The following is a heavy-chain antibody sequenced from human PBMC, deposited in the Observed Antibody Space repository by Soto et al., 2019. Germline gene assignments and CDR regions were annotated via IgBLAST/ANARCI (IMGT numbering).Heavy chain of an antibody. J-gene: IGHJ5*02. CDR2: IFHGGST. CDR3: ARGRVVVPAAVMFNCLDP. D-gene: IGHD2-2*01. Sequence: SETLSLTCASSGAPITWGDYSWNWIRQPPGKGLEWIGYIFHGGSTYYNPSLRSRVTISVDRSRTQFSLKMSSVTAADTAVYYCARGRVVVPAAVMFNCLDPWGQGALVTVSS. V-gene: IGHV4-30-2*01. CDR1: GAPITWGDYS.